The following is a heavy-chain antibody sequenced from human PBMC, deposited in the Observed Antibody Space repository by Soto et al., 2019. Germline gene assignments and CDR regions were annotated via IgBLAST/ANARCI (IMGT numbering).Heavy chain of an antibody. D-gene: IGHD1-26*01. J-gene: IGHJ3*02. Sequence: GGSLRLSCAASGFTFSNAWMSWVRQAQGKGLGGVGRIKSKTDGGTTDYAAPVKGRFTISRDDSKNTLYLQMNSLKTEDTAVYYCTTFGIVGATTAFDIWGQGTMVTVSS. CDR1: GFTFSNAW. V-gene: IGHV3-15*01. CDR2: IKSKTDGGTT. CDR3: TTFGIVGATTAFDI.